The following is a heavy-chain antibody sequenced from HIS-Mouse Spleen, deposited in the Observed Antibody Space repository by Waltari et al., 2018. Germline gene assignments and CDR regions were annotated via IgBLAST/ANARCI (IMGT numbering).Heavy chain of an antibody. J-gene: IGHJ3*02. CDR2: ISWNSGSI. D-gene: IGHD3-10*01. CDR1: GFTFDDYA. V-gene: IGHV3-9*01. CDR3: AKGMGSGSYYQRDDAFDI. Sequence: EVQLVESGGGLVQPGRSLRLSCAASGFTFDDYAMHWVRQAPGKGLEWASGISWNSGSIGYADSVKGRFTISRDNAKNSLYLQMNSLRAEDTALYYCAKGMGSGSYYQRDDAFDIWGQGTMVTVSS.